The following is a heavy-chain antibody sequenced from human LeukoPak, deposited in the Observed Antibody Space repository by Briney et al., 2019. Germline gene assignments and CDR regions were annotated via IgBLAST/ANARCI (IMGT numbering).Heavy chain of an antibody. V-gene: IGHV3-23*01. D-gene: IGHD1-26*01. Sequence: GGSPRLSCAASGFTFSSYAMSWVRQAPGKGLEWVSAISGSGGSTYYADSVKGRFTISRDNSKNTLYLQMNSLRAEDTAVYYCAKDPVPGIVATTFDYWGQGTLVTVSS. CDR2: ISGSGGST. J-gene: IGHJ4*02. CDR1: GFTFSSYA. CDR3: AKDPVPGIVATTFDY.